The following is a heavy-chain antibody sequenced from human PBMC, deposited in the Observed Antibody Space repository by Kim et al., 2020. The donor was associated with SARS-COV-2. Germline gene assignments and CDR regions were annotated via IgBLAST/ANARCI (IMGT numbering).Heavy chain of an antibody. CDR3: ASGGSGSYWVDY. CDR1: GGSISSGGYY. Sequence: SETLSLTCTVSGGSISSGGYYWSWIRQHPGKGLEWIGYIYYSGSTYYNPSLKSRVTISVDTSKNQFSLKLSSVTAADTAVYYCASGGSGSYWVDYWGQGTLVTVSS. V-gene: IGHV4-31*03. CDR2: IYYSGST. J-gene: IGHJ4*02. D-gene: IGHD3-10*01.